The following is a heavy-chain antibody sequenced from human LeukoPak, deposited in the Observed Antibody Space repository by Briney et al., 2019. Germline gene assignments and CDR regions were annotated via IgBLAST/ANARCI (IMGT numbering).Heavy chain of an antibody. CDR2: ISSSGSTI. D-gene: IGHD3-10*02. J-gene: IGHJ6*04. CDR3: AELGITMIGGV. CDR1: GSTFSSYE. Sequence: GGSLRLSCAASGSTFSSYEMNWIRQAPGKGLEWVSYISSSGSTIYYADSVKGRFTISRDNAKNSLYLQMNSLRAEDTAVYYCAELGITMIGGVWGKGTTVTISS. V-gene: IGHV3-48*03.